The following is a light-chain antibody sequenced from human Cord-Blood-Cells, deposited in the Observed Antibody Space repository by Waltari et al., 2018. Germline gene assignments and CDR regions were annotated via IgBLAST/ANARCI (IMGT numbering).Light chain of an antibody. CDR3: QQLNSYPL. CDR1: QGISSY. V-gene: IGKV1-9*01. CDR2: AAS. J-gene: IGKJ4*01. Sequence: IQLTQSPSFLSASVGDRVPITCRASQGISSYLAWYQQKPGKAPKLLIYAASTLQSGVPSRFSGSGSGTEFTLTISSLQPEDFATYYCQQLNSYPLFGGGTKVEIK.